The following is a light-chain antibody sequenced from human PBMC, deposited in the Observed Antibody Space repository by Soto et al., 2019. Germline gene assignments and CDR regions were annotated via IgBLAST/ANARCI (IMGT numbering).Light chain of an antibody. J-gene: IGKJ1*01. CDR3: RQYGSSGT. CDR1: QSVDND. CDR2: DAS. Sequence: EIVMTQSPATLSASPGDRATLSCRASQSVDNDLAWYQQKPGQPPRLLIYDASTRATGIPARFSGSQSGTEFTLTISRLEPEDFAVYYCRQYGSSGTFGQGTKVDIK. V-gene: IGKV3D-15*01.